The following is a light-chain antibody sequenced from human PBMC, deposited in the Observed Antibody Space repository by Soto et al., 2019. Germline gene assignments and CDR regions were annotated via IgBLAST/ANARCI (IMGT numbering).Light chain of an antibody. J-gene: IGLJ1*01. CDR3: QSYDSSLSGKV. V-gene: IGLV1-40*01. Sequence: SVLTQPPSVSGAPGQRVTISCTGSSSNIGAGYDVHWYQQLPGTAPKLLIYGNSNRPSGVPDRFSGSKSGTSASLAITGLQAEYEAEYYCQSYDSSLSGKVFGPETKGT. CDR2: GNS. CDR1: SSNIGAGYD.